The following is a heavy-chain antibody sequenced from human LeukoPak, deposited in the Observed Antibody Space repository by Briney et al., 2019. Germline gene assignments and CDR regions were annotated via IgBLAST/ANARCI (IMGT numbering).Heavy chain of an antibody. CDR1: GYTLTELS. CDR2: FDPEGGET. Sequence: ASVKVSCKVSGYTLTELSMHWVRQAPGKGLEWMGGFDPEGGETIYAQKFQGRVTMTEDTSTDTAYMELSSLRSEDTAVYYCATDYYYDSSWVFDYWGQGTLVTVSS. J-gene: IGHJ4*02. CDR3: ATDYYYDSSWVFDY. V-gene: IGHV1-24*01. D-gene: IGHD3-22*01.